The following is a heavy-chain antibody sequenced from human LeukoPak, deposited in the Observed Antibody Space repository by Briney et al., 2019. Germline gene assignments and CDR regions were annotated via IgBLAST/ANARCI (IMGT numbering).Heavy chain of an antibody. J-gene: IGHJ4*02. V-gene: IGHV3-23*01. Sequence: GGSLRLSCVASGFTFSTHAMSWVRLAPGKGLEWVSAIGGSDGSTYYADSVKGRFTISRDNSKDTLYLQTNSLRVEDTATYYCAKRDSSGSYPYYFDYWGQGTLVTVSS. CDR3: AKRDSSGSYPYYFDY. D-gene: IGHD3-22*01. CDR2: IGGSDGST. CDR1: GFTFSTHA.